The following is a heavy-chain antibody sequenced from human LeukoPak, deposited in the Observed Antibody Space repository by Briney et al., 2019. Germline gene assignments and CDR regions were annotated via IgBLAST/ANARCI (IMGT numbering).Heavy chain of an antibody. CDR3: ARDFWSGYYSGYFDY. J-gene: IGHJ4*02. D-gene: IGHD3-3*01. CDR1: GFTFSSYG. V-gene: IGHV3-23*01. Sequence: GGSLRLSCAASGFTFSSYGMSWVRQAPGKGLEWVSAISGSGGSTYYADSVKGRFTISRDKSKNTLYLQMNSLRAEDTALYYCARDFWSGYYSGYFDYWGQGTLVTVSS. CDR2: ISGSGGST.